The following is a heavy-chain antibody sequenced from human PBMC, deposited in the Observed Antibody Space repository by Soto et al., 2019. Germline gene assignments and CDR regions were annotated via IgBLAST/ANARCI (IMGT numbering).Heavy chain of an antibody. CDR3: ERANTIFGVVIIRDYYYGMDV. CDR1: GGSFSGYY. D-gene: IGHD3-3*01. J-gene: IGHJ6*02. Sequence: SETLSLTCAVYGGSFSGYYWSWIRQPPGKGLEWIGEINHSGSTNYNPSLKSRVTISVDTSKNQFSLKLSSVTAPDTAVYYCERANTIFGVVIIRDYYYGMDVWGQGTTVTVS. V-gene: IGHV4-34*01. CDR2: INHSGST.